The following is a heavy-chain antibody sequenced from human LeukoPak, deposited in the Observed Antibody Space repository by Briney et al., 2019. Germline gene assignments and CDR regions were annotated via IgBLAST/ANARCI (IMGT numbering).Heavy chain of an antibody. CDR2: VYTSGST. CDR1: GGSISNYY. CDR3: AREIRYCSGVNCYSFYDY. V-gene: IGHV4-4*07. J-gene: IGHJ4*02. Sequence: NPSETLSLTCTVSGGSISNYYCSWIRQPAGKGLEWIGRVYTSGSTNYNPSLKSRVTMSVDTSKNQFSLKLSSVTAADTAVYYCAREIRYCSGVNCYSFYDYWGQGTLVTVSS. D-gene: IGHD2-15*01.